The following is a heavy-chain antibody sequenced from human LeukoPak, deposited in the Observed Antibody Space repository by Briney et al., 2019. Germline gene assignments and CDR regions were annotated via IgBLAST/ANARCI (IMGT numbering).Heavy chain of an antibody. CDR3: ARAPRPYGSGSYLSDY. J-gene: IGHJ4*02. D-gene: IGHD3-10*01. Sequence: SVKVSCKASGGTFSSYAISWVRQAPGQGLEWMGVIIPIFGTANYAQKFQGRVTITADESTSTAYMELSSLRSEDTAVYYCARAPRPYGSGSYLSDYWGQGTLVTVSS. CDR1: GGTFSSYA. V-gene: IGHV1-69*01. CDR2: IIPIFGTA.